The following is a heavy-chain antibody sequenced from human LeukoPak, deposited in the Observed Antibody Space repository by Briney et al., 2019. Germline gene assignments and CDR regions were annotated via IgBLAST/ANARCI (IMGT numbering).Heavy chain of an antibody. CDR1: GFTVRSNY. V-gene: IGHV3-53*01. J-gene: IGHJ5*02. Sequence: GGSLRLSCAASGFTVRSNYMSWVREAPGKGLEWVSVIYRGGSTYYADSVKGRFTISRDNSKNTLYLQMNRLRAEDTAVYYCARAAAGDGSEFDPWGQGTLVTVSS. CDR2: IYRGGST. D-gene: IGHD7-27*01. CDR3: ARAAAGDGSEFDP.